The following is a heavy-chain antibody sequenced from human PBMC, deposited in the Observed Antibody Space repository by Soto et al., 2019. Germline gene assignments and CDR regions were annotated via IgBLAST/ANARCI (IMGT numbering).Heavy chain of an antibody. CDR3: ARESRSEMTTVTNWFDP. CDR2: IYYSGST. Sequence: SETLSLTCTVSGGSISSYYWSWIRQPPGKGLEWIGYIYYSGSTNYNPSLKSRVTISVDTSKNQFSLKLSSLTAADTAVYYCARESRSEMTTVTNWFDPWGQGTLVTVSS. CDR1: GGSISSYY. J-gene: IGHJ5*02. V-gene: IGHV4-59*12. D-gene: IGHD4-4*01.